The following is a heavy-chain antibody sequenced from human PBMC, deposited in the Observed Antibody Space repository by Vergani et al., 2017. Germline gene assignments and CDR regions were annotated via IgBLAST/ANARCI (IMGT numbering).Heavy chain of an antibody. CDR1: GFTFSSYA. J-gene: IGHJ3*02. CDR3: AKDEEGGITIFGVVIIYAAFDI. Sequence: QVQLVESGGGVVQPGRSLRLSCAASGFTFSSYAMHWVRQAPGKGLEWVAVISYDGSNKYYADSVKGRFTISRDNSKNTLYLQMNSLRAEDTAVYYCAKDEEGGITIFGVVIIYAAFDIWGQGTMVTVSS. CDR2: ISYDGSNK. D-gene: IGHD3-3*01. V-gene: IGHV3-30*07.